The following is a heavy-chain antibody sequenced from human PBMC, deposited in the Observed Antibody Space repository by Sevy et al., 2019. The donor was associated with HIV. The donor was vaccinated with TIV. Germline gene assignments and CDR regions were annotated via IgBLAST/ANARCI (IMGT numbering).Heavy chain of an antibody. J-gene: IGHJ4*01. CDR2: IYHTGST. D-gene: IGHD5-18*01. CDR3: ARHAFKHGYRPSYFDS. CDR1: GGSISAKTYF. V-gene: IGHV4-39*01. Sequence: SETLSLTCTVSGGSISAKTYFWGWIRQPPGKGLEWIGSIYHTGSTYHSPSLQSRVGISVDTSKKLFSVKLSSVTAADTAVYFCARHAFKHGYRPSYFDSWSHGTLVTVSS.